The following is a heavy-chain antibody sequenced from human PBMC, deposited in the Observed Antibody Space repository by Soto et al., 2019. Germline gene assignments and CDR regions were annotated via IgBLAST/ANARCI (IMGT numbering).Heavy chain of an antibody. CDR2: MNPNSGNT. CDR3: ARAPKTIYDLGTLLPDY. Sequence: VSVKVSCKASGYTFTSYDINWVRQATGQGLEWMGWMNPNSGNTGYAQKFQGRVTMTRNTSISTAYMELSSLRSEDTAVYYCARAPKTIYDLGTLLPDYWGQGTLVTVSS. J-gene: IGHJ4*02. CDR1: GYTFTSYD. D-gene: IGHD3-3*01. V-gene: IGHV1-8*01.